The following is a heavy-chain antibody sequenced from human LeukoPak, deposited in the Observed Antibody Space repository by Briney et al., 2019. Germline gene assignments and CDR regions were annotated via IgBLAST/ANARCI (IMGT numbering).Heavy chain of an antibody. CDR1: GGTFSSYA. CDR3: ARRGFAAAGPNWFDP. CDR2: IIPIFGTA. V-gene: IGHV1-69*01. Sequence: SVKVSCKASGGTFSSYAISWVRQAPGQGLEWMGGIIPIFGTANYALKFQGRVTITADESTSTAYMELSSLRSEDTAVYYCARRGFAAAGPNWFDPWGQGTLVTVSS. D-gene: IGHD6-13*01. J-gene: IGHJ5*02.